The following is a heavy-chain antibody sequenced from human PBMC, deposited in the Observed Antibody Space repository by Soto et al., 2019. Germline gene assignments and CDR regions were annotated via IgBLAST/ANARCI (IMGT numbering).Heavy chain of an antibody. CDR1: GYTFTSYG. D-gene: IGHD3-10*01. CDR3: VRSQSGESVFDY. J-gene: IGHJ4*02. V-gene: IGHV1-18*01. Sequence: AAVKVSCKASGYTFTSYGISWVRQAPGQGLEWMGWISAYNGNTNYAQKLQGRVTMTTDTSTSTAYMELRSLRSDDTAVYYCVRSQSGESVFDYWGQGTLVTVSS. CDR2: ISAYNGNT.